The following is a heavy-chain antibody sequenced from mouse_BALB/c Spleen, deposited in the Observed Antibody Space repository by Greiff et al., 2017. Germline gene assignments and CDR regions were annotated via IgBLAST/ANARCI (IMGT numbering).Heavy chain of an antibody. Sequence: EVKLQQSGTVLARPGASVKMSCKASGYTFTSYWMHWVKQRPGQGLEWIGAIYPGNSDTSYNQKFKGKAKLTAVTSTSTAYMELSSLTNEDSAVYYCTYYGSSGYFDYWGQGTTLTVSS. CDR1: GYTFTSYW. D-gene: IGHD1-1*01. CDR2: IYPGNSDT. V-gene: IGHV1-5*01. CDR3: TYYGSSGYFDY. J-gene: IGHJ2*01.